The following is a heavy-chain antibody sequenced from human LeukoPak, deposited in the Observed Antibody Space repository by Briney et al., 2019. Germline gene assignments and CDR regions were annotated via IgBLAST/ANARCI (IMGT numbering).Heavy chain of an antibody. CDR3: ARDRSSTSIAAAGILSKY. J-gene: IGHJ4*02. Sequence: ASVKVSCKPSGYTFTGNYMHWVRQAPGQGLEWMGWINPNSGGTNYAQKFRGRVTMTRDTSISTAYMELSRLRSDDTAVYYCARDRSSTSIAAAGILSKYWGQGTLVTVSS. CDR1: GYTFTGNY. V-gene: IGHV1-2*02. D-gene: IGHD6-13*01. CDR2: INPNSGGT.